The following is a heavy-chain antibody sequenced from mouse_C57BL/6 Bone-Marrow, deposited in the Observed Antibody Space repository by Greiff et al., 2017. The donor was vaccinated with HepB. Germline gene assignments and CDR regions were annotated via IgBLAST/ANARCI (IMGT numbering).Heavy chain of an antibody. J-gene: IGHJ4*01. V-gene: IGHV1-81*01. CDR1: GYTFTSYG. CDR3: ARNELGRAMDY. D-gene: IGHD4-1*01. Sequence: VQLQQSGAELARPGASVKLSCKASGYTFTSYGISWVKQRTGQGLEWIGEIYPRSGNTYYNEKFKGKATLTADKSSSTAYMALRSLTSEDSAVYFCARNELGRAMDYWGQGTSVTVSS. CDR2: IYPRSGNT.